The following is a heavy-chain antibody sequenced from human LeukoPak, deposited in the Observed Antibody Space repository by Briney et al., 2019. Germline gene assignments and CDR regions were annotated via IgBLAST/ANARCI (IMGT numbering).Heavy chain of an antibody. CDR2: ISYDGSNK. J-gene: IGHJ4*02. D-gene: IGHD5-12*01. CDR3: ARAHKMATIYSPLDY. CDR1: GFTFSSHG. Sequence: GTSLRLSCAASGFTFSSHGMHWVRQAPGKGLEWVAVISYDGSNKYYADSVKGRFTISRDNSKNTLYLQMNSLRAEDTAVYYCARAHKMATIYSPLDYWGQGTLVTVSS. V-gene: IGHV3-30*03.